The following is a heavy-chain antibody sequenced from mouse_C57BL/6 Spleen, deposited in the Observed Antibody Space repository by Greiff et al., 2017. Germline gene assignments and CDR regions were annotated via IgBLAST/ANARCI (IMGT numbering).Heavy chain of an antibody. D-gene: IGHD1-1*01. CDR2: INYDGSST. CDR1: GFTFSDYY. Sequence: EVKLVESEGGLVQPGSSMKLSCTASGFTFSDYYMAWVRQVPEKGLEWVANINYDGSSTYYLDSLKSRFIISRDNAKNILYLQMSSLKSEDTATYYCARVGLLHWYFDVWGTGTTVTVSS. V-gene: IGHV5-16*01. CDR3: ARVGLLHWYFDV. J-gene: IGHJ1*03.